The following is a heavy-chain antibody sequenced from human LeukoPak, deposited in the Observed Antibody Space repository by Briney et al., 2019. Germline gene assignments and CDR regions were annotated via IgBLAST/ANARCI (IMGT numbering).Heavy chain of an antibody. Sequence: PSETLSLTCAVYGGSFSGYYWSWIRQPPGKGLEWIGEINHSGSTNYNPSLKSRVTISVDTSKNQFSLKLSSVTAADTAVYYCARRPRWYCSGGSCYHFDYWGQGTLVTVSS. D-gene: IGHD2-15*01. V-gene: IGHV4-34*01. CDR1: GGSFSGYY. CDR3: ARRPRWYCSGGSCYHFDY. J-gene: IGHJ4*02. CDR2: INHSGST.